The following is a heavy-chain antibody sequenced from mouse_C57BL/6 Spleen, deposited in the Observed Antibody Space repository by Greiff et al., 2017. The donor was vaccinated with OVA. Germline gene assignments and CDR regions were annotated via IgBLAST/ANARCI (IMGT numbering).Heavy chain of an antibody. CDR2: ISSGSSTI. D-gene: IGHD2-2*01. V-gene: IGHV5-17*01. J-gene: IGHJ4*01. CDR1: GFTFSDYG. CDR3: ARQGIYYGYDDYAMDY. Sequence: EVKLVESGGGLVKPGGSLKLSCAASGFTFSDYGMHWVRQAPEKGLEWVAYISSGSSTIYYADTVKGRFTISRDNAKNTLFLQMTSLRSEDTAMYYCARQGIYYGYDDYAMDYWGQGTSVTVSS.